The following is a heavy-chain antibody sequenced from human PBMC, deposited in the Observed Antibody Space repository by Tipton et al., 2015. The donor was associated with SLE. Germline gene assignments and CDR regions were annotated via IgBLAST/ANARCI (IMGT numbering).Heavy chain of an antibody. J-gene: IGHJ4*02. Sequence: SLRLSCAASGLSISDYYMAWIRQAPGKGLEWVAFVRYDGTNKYYADSVKGRFTISRDNAKNTLYLQMNSLRAEDTAVYYCARVLLKNWNTDYWGQGTLVTVSS. D-gene: IGHD1/OR15-1a*01. CDR3: ARVLLKNWNTDY. V-gene: IGHV3-33*08. CDR2: VRYDGTNK. CDR1: GLSISDYY.